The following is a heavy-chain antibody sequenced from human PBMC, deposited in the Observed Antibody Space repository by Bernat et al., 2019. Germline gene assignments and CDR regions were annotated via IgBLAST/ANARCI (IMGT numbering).Heavy chain of an antibody. D-gene: IGHD6-19*01. Sequence: QVQLVESGGGVVQPGRSLRLSCAASGFTFSSYGMHWVRQAPGKGLEWVAVIWYDGSNKYYADSVKGRFTISRDNSKNTLYLQMNSLRADNTAVYYCARVNGQWLANDYWGQGTLVTVSS. CDR1: GFTFSSYG. J-gene: IGHJ4*02. CDR2: IWYDGSNK. V-gene: IGHV3-33*01. CDR3: ARVNGQWLANDY.